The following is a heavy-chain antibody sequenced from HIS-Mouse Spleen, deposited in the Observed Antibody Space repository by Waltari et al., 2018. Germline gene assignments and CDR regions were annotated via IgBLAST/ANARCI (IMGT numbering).Heavy chain of an antibody. V-gene: IGHV4-39*07. CDR3: AREIPYSSSWYDWYFDL. Sequence: QLQLQESGPGLVKPSETLSPTCTVSGGSIRSSSYYGGWTRQPPGKGLDWIGSIYYSGRTYYNPSLKSRVTISVDTSKNQFSLKLSSVTAADTAVYYCAREIPYSSSWYDWYFDLWGRGTLVTVSS. CDR2: IYYSGRT. CDR1: GGSIRSSSYY. J-gene: IGHJ2*01. D-gene: IGHD6-13*01.